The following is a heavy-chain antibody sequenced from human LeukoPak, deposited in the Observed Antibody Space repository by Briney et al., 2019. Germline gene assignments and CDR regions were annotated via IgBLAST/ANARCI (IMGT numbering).Heavy chain of an antibody. CDR2: ISSSGSTR. Sequence: PGGSLRLSCAASGFTFSSYEMNWVRQAPGKGLEWVSYISSSGSTRYYADSVKGRFTISRDNAKNSLYLQMNSLRAEDTAVYYCARADRLIAAVGLYFDYWGQGTLVTVSS. V-gene: IGHV3-48*03. J-gene: IGHJ4*02. D-gene: IGHD6-13*01. CDR1: GFTFSSYE. CDR3: ARADRLIAAVGLYFDY.